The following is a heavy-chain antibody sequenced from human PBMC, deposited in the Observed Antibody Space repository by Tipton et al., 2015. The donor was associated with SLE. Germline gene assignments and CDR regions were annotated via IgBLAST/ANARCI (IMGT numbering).Heavy chain of an antibody. CDR2: ISRTNSYI. V-gene: IGHV3-21*04. J-gene: IGHJ6*03. CDR3: VKDKYSSPYYYMDV. D-gene: IGHD6-19*01. Sequence: GSLRLSCAGSGFTFSSFSMNWVRQAPGKGLEWVSSISRTNSYIYYADSVKGRFTISSDNAENSLYLQMSSLRVEDTALYYCVKDKYSSPYYYMDVWGKGTTVTVSS. CDR1: GFTFSSFS.